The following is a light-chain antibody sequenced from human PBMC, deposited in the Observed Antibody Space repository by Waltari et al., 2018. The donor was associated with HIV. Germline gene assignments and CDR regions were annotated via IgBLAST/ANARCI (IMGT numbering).Light chain of an antibody. CDR3: QQYGSSPYT. Sequence: EFVLTQSPGTLSLSPGERATLSCRASQRVSSSYLAWYQQKPGQAPRLFIYGVSSRATGVPDRFSGSGSGTDFTLTISRLEPEDFAVYYCQQYGSSPYTFGQGTKLEIK. CDR2: GVS. V-gene: IGKV3-20*01. J-gene: IGKJ2*01. CDR1: QRVSSSY.